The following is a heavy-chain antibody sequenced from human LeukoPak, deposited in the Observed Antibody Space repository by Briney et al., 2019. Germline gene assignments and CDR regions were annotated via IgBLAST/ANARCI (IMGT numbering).Heavy chain of an antibody. Sequence: GKSLRLSCAASGFNFKNYGMHWVRQAPGKGPEWVGVIWYDGSNKYYADSVKGRFTISRDNSKNTLYLQMNSLRAEDTAVYYCARGEPISVSFDYWGQGTLVTVSS. J-gene: IGHJ4*02. D-gene: IGHD3-3*01. CDR3: ARGEPISVSFDY. CDR2: IWYDGSNK. V-gene: IGHV3-33*01. CDR1: GFNFKNYG.